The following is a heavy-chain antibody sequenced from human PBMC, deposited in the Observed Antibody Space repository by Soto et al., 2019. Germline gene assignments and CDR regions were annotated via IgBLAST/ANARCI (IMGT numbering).Heavy chain of an antibody. CDR1: GFTVSSNY. D-gene: IGHD2-15*01. V-gene: IGHV3-53*02. CDR2: IYSGGST. CDR3: ARASSNDCSGGSCYSYYYYGMDV. Sequence: EVQLVETGGGLIQPGGSLRLSCAASGFTVSSNYMSWVRQAPGKGLEWVSVIYSGGSTYYADSMKGRFTISRDNSKNTLYLQMNSRRAEDTAVYYCARASSNDCSGGSCYSYYYYGMDVWGQGTTVTVSS. J-gene: IGHJ6*02.